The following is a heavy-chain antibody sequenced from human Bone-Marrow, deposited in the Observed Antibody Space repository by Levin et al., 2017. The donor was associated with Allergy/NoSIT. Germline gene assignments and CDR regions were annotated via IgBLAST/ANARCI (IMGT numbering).Heavy chain of an antibody. CDR3: ASRKTYCSGGSCSYYFDY. V-gene: IGHV4-39*01. CDR1: GGSISSSSYY. J-gene: IGHJ4*02. CDR2: IYYSGST. D-gene: IGHD2-15*01. Sequence: SETLSLTCTVSGGSISSSSYYWGWIRQPPGKGLEWIGSIYYSGSTYYNPSLKSRVTISVDTSKNQFSLKLSSVTAADTAVYYCASRKTYCSGGSCSYYFDYWGQGTLVTVSS.